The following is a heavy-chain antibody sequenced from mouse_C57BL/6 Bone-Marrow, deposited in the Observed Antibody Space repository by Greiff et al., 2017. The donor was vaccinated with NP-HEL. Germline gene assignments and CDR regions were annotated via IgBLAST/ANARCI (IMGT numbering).Heavy chain of an antibody. V-gene: IGHV5-4*03. CDR3: ARAPYGYAFDY. D-gene: IGHD2-2*01. J-gene: IGHJ2*01. CDR1: GFTFSSYA. Sequence: EVKLVESGGGLVKPGGSLKLSCAASGFTFSSYAMSWVRQTPEKRLEWVATISDGGSYTYYPDNVKGRFTISRDNAKNNLYLQMSHLKSEDTAMYYCARAPYGYAFDYWGQGTTLTVSS. CDR2: ISDGGSYT.